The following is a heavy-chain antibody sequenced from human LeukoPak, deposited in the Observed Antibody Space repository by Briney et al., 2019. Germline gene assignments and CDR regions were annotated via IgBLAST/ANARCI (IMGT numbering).Heavy chain of an antibody. J-gene: IGHJ5*02. CDR3: ARGAVGWFDP. Sequence: SETLSLTCAVYGGSFSGYYWSWIRQPPGKGLGWIGEINHGGSTNYNPSLKSRVTTSVDTSKNQFSLKLSSVTAADTAVYYCARGAVGWFDPWGQGTLVTVSS. CDR2: INHGGST. CDR1: GGSFSGYY. V-gene: IGHV4-34*01.